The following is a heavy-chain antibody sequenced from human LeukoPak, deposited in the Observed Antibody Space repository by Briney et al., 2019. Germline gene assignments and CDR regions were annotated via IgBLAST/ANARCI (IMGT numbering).Heavy chain of an antibody. CDR1: GVSISSGSYD. CDR3: ARGPGDSSGWYLQH. Sequence: PSETLSLTCTVSGVSISSGSYDWGWIRQPPGRVLEWIVEINHSGSTNYNPSLKSQVTISVDTSKNRFSLKLSSVTAADTAVYYCARGPGDSSGWYLQHWGQGTLVTVSS. V-gene: IGHV4-39*07. J-gene: IGHJ1*01. D-gene: IGHD6-19*01. CDR2: INHSGST.